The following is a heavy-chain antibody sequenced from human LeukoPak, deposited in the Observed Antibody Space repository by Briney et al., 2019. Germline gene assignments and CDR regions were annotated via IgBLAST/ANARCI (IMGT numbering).Heavy chain of an antibody. CDR3: ARGATTTARWSDP. CDR2: IYYSGTT. Sequence: SETLSLTCTVSGGSISSYYWSWIRQPPGKGLEWIGYIYYSGTTNYNPSLKSRVTISVDMSKNQLSLKLTSVTAADTAVYYCARGATTTARWSDPWGQGTLVTVSS. CDR1: GGSISSYY. J-gene: IGHJ5*02. D-gene: IGHD1-1*01. V-gene: IGHV4-59*01.